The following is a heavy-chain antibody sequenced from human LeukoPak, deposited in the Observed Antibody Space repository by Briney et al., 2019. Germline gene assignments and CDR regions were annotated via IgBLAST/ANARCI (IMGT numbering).Heavy chain of an antibody. V-gene: IGHV5-51*01. Sequence: GESLKISGKGSGYRFTSYWLGWVGRMPGKGLEWLRIIYRGDSDSRYSPSFQGQVTISADKSISTAYLQWSSLKASDTAMYYCATSTMFRGVIHLDYWGQGTLVTVSS. CDR2: IYRGDSDS. CDR1: GYRFTSYW. J-gene: IGHJ4*02. CDR3: ATSTMFRGVIHLDY. D-gene: IGHD3-10*01.